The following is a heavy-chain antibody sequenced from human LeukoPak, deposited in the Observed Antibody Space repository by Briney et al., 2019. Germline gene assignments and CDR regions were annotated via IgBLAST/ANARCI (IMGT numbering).Heavy chain of an antibody. J-gene: IGHJ4*02. Sequence: GGSLRLSCAASGFSFSKYAMHWVRQTPGKGLEWVAVIYYDGKNKYYADSVKRRFTISRDNSKNTLFLQMNSLGADDTGVYYCAKDRTVAGTDARYYFDYWGQGNLVTVSA. D-gene: IGHD6-19*01. V-gene: IGHV3-33*06. CDR1: GFSFSKYA. CDR3: AKDRTVAGTDARYYFDY. CDR2: IYYDGKNK.